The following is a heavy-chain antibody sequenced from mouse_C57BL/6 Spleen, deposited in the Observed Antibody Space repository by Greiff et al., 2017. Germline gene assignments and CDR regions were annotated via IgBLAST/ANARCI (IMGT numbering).Heavy chain of an antibody. D-gene: IGHD2-4*01. Sequence: QVQLQQPGAELVMPGASVKLSCKASGYTFTSYWMHWVKQRPGQGLEWIGEIDPSDSYTNYNQKFKGKSTLTVDKSSSAAYMQLSSLTSEDSAVYYCARSGDYDGPYCYAMDYWGQGTSVTVSS. J-gene: IGHJ4*01. CDR3: ARSGDYDGPYCYAMDY. V-gene: IGHV1-69*01. CDR2: IDPSDSYT. CDR1: GYTFTSYW.